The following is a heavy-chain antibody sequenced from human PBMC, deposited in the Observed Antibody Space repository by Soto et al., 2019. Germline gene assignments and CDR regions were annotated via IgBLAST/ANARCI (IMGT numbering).Heavy chain of an antibody. V-gene: IGHV3-30*18. J-gene: IGHJ6*02. Sequence: GGSLRLSCAASGFTFSSYGMHWVRQAPGKGLEWVAVISYDGSNKYYADSVKGRFTISRDNSKNTLYLQMNSLRAEDTAVYYCAKDAAAGNLEVDYYYGMDVWGQGTTVTVSS. CDR2: ISYDGSNK. CDR1: GFTFSSYG. CDR3: AKDAAAGNLEVDYYYGMDV. D-gene: IGHD6-13*01.